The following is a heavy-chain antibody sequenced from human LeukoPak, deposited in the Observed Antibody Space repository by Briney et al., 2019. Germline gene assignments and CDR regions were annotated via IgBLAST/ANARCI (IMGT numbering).Heavy chain of an antibody. D-gene: IGHD3-10*01. J-gene: IGHJ4*02. V-gene: IGHV4-39*01. CDR3: ARAGSGSYYQMYYFDY. CDR2: IYYSGST. CDR1: GGSISSSSYY. Sequence: PSETLSLTCTVSGGSISSSSYYWGWIRQPPGKGLEWIGSIYYSGSTYYSPSLKSRVTISVDTSKNQFSLKLSSVTAADTAVYYCARAGSGSYYQMYYFDYWGQETLVTVSS.